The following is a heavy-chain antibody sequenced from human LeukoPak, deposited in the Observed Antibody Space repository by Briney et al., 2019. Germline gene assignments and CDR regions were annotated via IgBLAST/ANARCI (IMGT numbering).Heavy chain of an antibody. CDR3: ARGRPYYDILTGFLAFDI. D-gene: IGHD3-9*01. CDR2: MNPNSGNT. Sequence: ASVKVSCKASGYTFTSYDINWVRQATGQGLEWMGWMNPNSGNTGYAQKFQGRVTMTRNTSISTAYMELSSMRSEDTAVYYCARGRPYYDILTGFLAFDIWGQGTMVTVSS. CDR1: GYTFTSYD. V-gene: IGHV1-8*01. J-gene: IGHJ3*02.